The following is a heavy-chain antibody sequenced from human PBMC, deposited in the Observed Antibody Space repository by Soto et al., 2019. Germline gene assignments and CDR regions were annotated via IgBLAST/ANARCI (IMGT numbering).Heavy chain of an antibody. CDR2: IYHSGRT. J-gene: IGHJ5*02. CDR3: ARLSFSGSYDCFDP. Sequence: SETLSLTCAVSGGSISSSNWWSWVRQPPGKGLEWIGEIYHSGRTNYNPSLKSRVTISIDKSKNQFSLKLTSVTAADTAVYYCARLSFSGSYDCFDPWGQGTLVTVSS. V-gene: IGHV4-4*02. D-gene: IGHD1-26*01. CDR1: GGSISSSNW.